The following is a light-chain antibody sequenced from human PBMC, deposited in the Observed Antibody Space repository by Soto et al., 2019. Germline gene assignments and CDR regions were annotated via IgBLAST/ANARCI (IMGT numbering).Light chain of an antibody. CDR1: QAVPHN. Sequence: IQLTQSPSSLYASVGDLLTVTCRPSQAVPHNMAWYQQKPGKPPKLRGEEESTLHSGVQSRGSGRKSGTQCTLTSDSLKPEDFATYYGQQVKTYPRTVGGGTKVDIK. CDR2: EES. J-gene: IGKJ4*01. CDR3: QQVKTYPRT. V-gene: IGKV1-9*01.